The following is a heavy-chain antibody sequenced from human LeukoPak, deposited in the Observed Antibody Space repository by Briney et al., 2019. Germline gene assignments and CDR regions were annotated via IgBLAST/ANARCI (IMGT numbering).Heavy chain of an antibody. J-gene: IGHJ6*02. Sequence: SETLSLTCTVSSGSISTAGYYWSWIRQPPGKGLEWIGYIYHSGSAYYNPSLKSRVTISVDKSKNQCSLKLSSVTAADTAVYYCARDCTVTSCPDYYGMDVWGQGTTVTVSS. D-gene: IGHD2-2*01. CDR3: ARDCTVTSCPDYYGMDV. V-gene: IGHV4-30-2*01. CDR2: IYHSGSA. CDR1: SGSISTAGYY.